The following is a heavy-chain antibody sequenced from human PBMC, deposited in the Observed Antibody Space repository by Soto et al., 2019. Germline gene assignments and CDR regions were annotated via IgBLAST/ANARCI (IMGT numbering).Heavy chain of an antibody. V-gene: IGHV4-39*02. CDR1: GGSISNNNYH. D-gene: IGHD3-22*01. CDR3: ARDEVPFGGYPPFVDY. CDR2: IYYRGNT. J-gene: IGHJ4*02. Sequence: SETLSLTCSVSGGSISNNNYHWGWIRQPPGKGLEWMGSIYYRGNTYYNPSLRSRITISVDTSRNQFSLALSSVTAADTAVYYCARDEVPFGGYPPFVDYWGQGILVTVSS.